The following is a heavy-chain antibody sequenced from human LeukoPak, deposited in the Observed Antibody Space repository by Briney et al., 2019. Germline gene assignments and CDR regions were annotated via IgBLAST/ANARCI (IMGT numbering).Heavy chain of an antibody. CDR3: ARGYCGGDCYSGEEAFDI. D-gene: IGHD2-21*02. V-gene: IGHV4-38-2*02. CDR2: IYHSGST. CDR1: GYSISSGYY. J-gene: IGHJ3*02. Sequence: SETLSLTCTVSGYSISSGYYWGWIRQPPGKGLEWIGSIYHSGSTYYNPSLKSRVTVSVDTSKNQFSLKLSSVTAADTAVYYCARGYCGGDCYSGEEAFDIWGQGTMVTVSS.